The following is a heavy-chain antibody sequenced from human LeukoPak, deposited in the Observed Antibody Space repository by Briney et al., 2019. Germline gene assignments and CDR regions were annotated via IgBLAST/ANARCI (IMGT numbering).Heavy chain of an antibody. D-gene: IGHD6-25*01. CDR3: ARHQWALQQRQSYYYGMDV. CDR1: GGSISSGGYY. Sequence: SETLSLTYSVSGGSISSGGYYWSWIRQPPGKGLEWIGYIYYSGSTNYNPSLKSRVTISVDTSKNQFSLKLSSVTAADTAVYYCARHQWALQQRQSYYYGMDVWGQGTTVTVSS. V-gene: IGHV4-61*08. J-gene: IGHJ6*02. CDR2: IYYSGST.